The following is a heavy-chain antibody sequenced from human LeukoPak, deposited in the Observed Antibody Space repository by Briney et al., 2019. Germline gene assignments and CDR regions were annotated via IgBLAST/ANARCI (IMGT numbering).Heavy chain of an antibody. Sequence: PGGSLRLSCAASGFTFSSYSMNWVRQAPGKGLEWVSSISSSSSYIYYADSVKGRFTISRDNAKNSLYLQMNSLRAEDTAVYYCARESLGIGRYGAFDIWGQGTMVTVSS. J-gene: IGHJ3*02. CDR1: GFTFSSYS. V-gene: IGHV3-21*01. CDR2: ISSSSSYI. CDR3: ARESLGIGRYGAFDI. D-gene: IGHD6-19*01.